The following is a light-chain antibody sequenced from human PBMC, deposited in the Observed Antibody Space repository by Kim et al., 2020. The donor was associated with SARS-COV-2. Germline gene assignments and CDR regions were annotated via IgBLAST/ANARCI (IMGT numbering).Light chain of an antibody. J-gene: IGLJ1*01. V-gene: IGLV2-14*03. CDR1: ISRVGGYTS. Sequence: TISCTGPISRVGGYTSVSWYQHNPVKAPKLLIYDVSERASGVSNRFSGSQSGNTASLTISGLRAEDEADYYCSSHTTSSTYVFGSGTKVTVL. CDR3: SSHTTSSTYV. CDR2: DVS.